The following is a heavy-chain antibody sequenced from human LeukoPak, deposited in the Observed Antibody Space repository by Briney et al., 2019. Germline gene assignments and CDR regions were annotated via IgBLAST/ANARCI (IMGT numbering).Heavy chain of an antibody. V-gene: IGHV3-23*01. Sequence: PGGSLRPSCAASGFTFSSYAMSWVRQAPGKGLEWVSAISGSGGSTYYADSVKGRFTISRDNSKNTLYLEMNSLRAEDTAVYYCAKGGPSNYYDSSGYPSHFDYWGQGTLVTVSS. CDR3: AKGGPSNYYDSSGYPSHFDY. CDR1: GFTFSSYA. D-gene: IGHD3-22*01. J-gene: IGHJ4*02. CDR2: ISGSGGST.